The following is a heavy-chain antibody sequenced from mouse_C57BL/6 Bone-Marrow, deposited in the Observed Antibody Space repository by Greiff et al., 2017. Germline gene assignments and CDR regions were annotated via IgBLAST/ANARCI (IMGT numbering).Heavy chain of an antibody. Sequence: QVQLKESGAELVRPGASVTLSCKASGYTFTDYEMHWVKQTPVHGLEWIGAIDPETGGNAYNQQFQGKAILTADKSSSTAYMELRSLTSEDSAVYYCTRCYDYGGSWLAYWGQGTLVTVSA. D-gene: IGHD2-4*01. J-gene: IGHJ3*01. CDR3: TRCYDYGGSWLAY. CDR2: IDPETGGN. V-gene: IGHV1-15*01. CDR1: GYTFTDYE.